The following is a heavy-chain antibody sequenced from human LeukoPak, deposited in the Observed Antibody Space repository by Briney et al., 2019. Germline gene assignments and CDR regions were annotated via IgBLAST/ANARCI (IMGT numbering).Heavy chain of an antibody. D-gene: IGHD4/OR15-4a*01. J-gene: IGHJ6*02. CDR3: AKYRSPTISYCGMDV. CDR1: GFTFDDYA. V-gene: IGHV3-9*01. CDR2: ISWNSGSI. Sequence: GGSLRLSCAASGFTFDDYAMHWVRPAPGKGLEWVSGISWNSGSIGYADSVKGRFTISRDNAKNSPYLQINSVRAEGTGLCYGAKYRSPTISYCGMDVGAREPTVTV.